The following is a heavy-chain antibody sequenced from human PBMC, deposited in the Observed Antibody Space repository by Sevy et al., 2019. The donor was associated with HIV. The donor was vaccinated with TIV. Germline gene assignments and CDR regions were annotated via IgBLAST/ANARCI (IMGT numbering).Heavy chain of an antibody. D-gene: IGHD3-9*01. V-gene: IGHV4-34*01. CDR3: ATHSVDYDILTGYPRIDYYGMDV. CDR2: INHSGST. CDR1: GGSFSGYY. Sequence: SETLSLTCAVYGGSFSGYYWSWIRQPPGKGLEWIGEINHSGSTNYNPSLKSRVTISVDTSKNQFSLKLSSVTAADTAVDYCATHSVDYDILTGYPRIDYYGMDVWGQGTTVTVSS. J-gene: IGHJ6*02.